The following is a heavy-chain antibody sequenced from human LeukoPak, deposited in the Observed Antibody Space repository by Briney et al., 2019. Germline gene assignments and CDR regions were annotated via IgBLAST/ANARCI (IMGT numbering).Heavy chain of an antibody. CDR1: GGSISSSSYY. V-gene: IGHV4-39*07. CDR2: IYYSGST. CDR3: ARDLWGSGSYNYYYYYYMDV. D-gene: IGHD3-10*01. Sequence: SETPSLTCTVSGGSISSSSYYWGWIRQPPGKGLEWVGSIYYSGSTYYNPSLKSRVTISVDTSKNQFSLKLSSVTAADTAVYYCARDLWGSGSYNYYYYYYMDVWGKGTTVTVSS. J-gene: IGHJ6*03.